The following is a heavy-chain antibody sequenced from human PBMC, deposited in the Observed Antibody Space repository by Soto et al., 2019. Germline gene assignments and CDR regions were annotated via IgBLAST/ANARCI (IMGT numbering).Heavy chain of an antibody. J-gene: IGHJ6*02. CDR3: ARDSNWDYYYYYGMDV. CDR2: ISAYNGNT. V-gene: IGHV1-18*04. CDR1: GYTFTSYG. D-gene: IGHD7-27*01. Sequence: QVPLVQSGAEVKKPGASVKVSCKASGYTFTSYGISWVRQAPGQGLEWMGWISAYNGNTNYAQKLQGRVTMTTDTSTSTAYMELRSMRSDDTAVYYCARDSNWDYYYYYGMDVWGQGTTVTVSS.